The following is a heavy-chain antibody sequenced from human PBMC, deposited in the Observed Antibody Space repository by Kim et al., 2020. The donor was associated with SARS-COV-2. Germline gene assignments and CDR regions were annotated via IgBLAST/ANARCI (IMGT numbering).Heavy chain of an antibody. J-gene: IGHJ3*02. D-gene: IGHD3-10*01. CDR1: GFPFSYYA. CDR3: ARDRSTFPPNTFEAFDI. Sequence: GGSLRLSCAASGFPFSYYAMHWVRQAPGKGPEGVAVLSSDGTYEYLADSVKGRFTISRDNSKNTVYLEMKRLRPEDTAMYYCARDRSTFPPNTFEAFDI. CDR2: LSSDGTYE. V-gene: IGHV3-30*04.